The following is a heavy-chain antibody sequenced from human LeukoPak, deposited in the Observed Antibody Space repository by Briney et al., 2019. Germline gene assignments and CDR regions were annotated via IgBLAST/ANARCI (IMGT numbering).Heavy chain of an antibody. Sequence: GESLKISCKGYGYSFTSYWIIWVRQMPGKGLEWMGIIYPGDSETRYSPSFQGQVTISVDKSISTAYLQWSSLKASDTAKYFCVSHLLLGTGSHRKGAYDIWGQGTMVTVSS. V-gene: IGHV5-51*01. CDR1: GYSFTSYW. CDR3: VSHLLLGTGSHRKGAYDI. CDR2: IYPGDSET. J-gene: IGHJ3*02. D-gene: IGHD1-26*01.